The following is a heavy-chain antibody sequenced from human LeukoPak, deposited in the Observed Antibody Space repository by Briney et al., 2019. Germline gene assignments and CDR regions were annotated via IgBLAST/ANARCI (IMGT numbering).Heavy chain of an antibody. CDR2: VSGSGGST. D-gene: IGHD6-6*01. CDR1: GFTFSSNA. Sequence: TGGYLRLSCAASGFTFSSNAMSWVPHGPGKGLKWCSAVSGSGGSTYYADSVKGRFTISRDDSKNTLYLQMNSLRAEDKAVYYCAKNVFLAARPGYFDYWGQGTLVTVSS. CDR3: AKNVFLAARPGYFDY. J-gene: IGHJ4*02. V-gene: IGHV3-23*01.